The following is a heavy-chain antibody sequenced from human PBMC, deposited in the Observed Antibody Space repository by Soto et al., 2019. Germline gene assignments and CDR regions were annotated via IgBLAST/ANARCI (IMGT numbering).Heavy chain of an antibody. CDR3: VRARSTDSRPDY. J-gene: IGHJ4*02. CDR2: ITSSSSYI. Sequence: SWGSLRLSCAASGFTFSLYSMIWVRQAPGKGLEWVASITSSSSYIYYEDSLKGRFTISKDNAKNSLFLQLDSLRAEDTAVYFCVRARSTDSRPDYWGQGTLVTVSS. CDR1: GFTFSLYS. V-gene: IGHV3-21*01. D-gene: IGHD3-22*01.